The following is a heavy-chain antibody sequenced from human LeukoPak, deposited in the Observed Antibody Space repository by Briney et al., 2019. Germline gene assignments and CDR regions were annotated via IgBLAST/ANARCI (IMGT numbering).Heavy chain of an antibody. CDR3: ARDLQPYESRGHYFDY. V-gene: IGHV1-69*05. Sequence: VASVKVSCKASGDTFSSYAISWVRQAPGQGLEWMGGIIPIFGTANYAQKFQGRVTMTRDTSTSTAYMELSSLRSDDTAVYYRARDLQPYESRGHYFDYWGQGTLVTVSS. D-gene: IGHD3-22*01. CDR2: IIPIFGTA. CDR1: GDTFSSYA. J-gene: IGHJ4*02.